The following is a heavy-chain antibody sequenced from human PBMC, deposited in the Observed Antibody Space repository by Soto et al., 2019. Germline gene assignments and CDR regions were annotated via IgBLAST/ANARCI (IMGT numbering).Heavy chain of an antibody. D-gene: IGHD6-13*01. J-gene: IGHJ4*02. CDR3: ARTIGAGSDNYFDY. CDR2: IGTAGDT. CDR1: GFTFSSYD. V-gene: IGHV3-13*01. Sequence: GGSLRLSCAASGFTFSSYDMHWVRQATGKGLEWVSAIGTAGDTYYPGSVKGRFTISRENAKNSLYLQMNSLRAGDTAVYYCARTIGAGSDNYFDYWGQGTLVTVSS.